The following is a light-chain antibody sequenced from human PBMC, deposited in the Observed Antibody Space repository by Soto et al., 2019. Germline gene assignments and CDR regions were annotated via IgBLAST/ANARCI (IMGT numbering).Light chain of an antibody. CDR2: EDN. CDR3: QSYDSTTCVV. J-gene: IGLJ7*01. CDR1: SDSIASNY. V-gene: IGLV6-57*03. Sequence: NFMLTQPHSVSESPGKTVTISCTRSSDSIASNYVQWFQQRPGSAPTTVIYEDNQRPSGVPDRFSGSIDSSSNSASLTISGLKTEDEADYYCQSYDSTTCVVFGGGTQLTVL.